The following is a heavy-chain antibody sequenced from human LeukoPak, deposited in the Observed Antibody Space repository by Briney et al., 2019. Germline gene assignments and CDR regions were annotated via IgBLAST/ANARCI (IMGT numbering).Heavy chain of an antibody. Sequence: PGGSLRLSCAASGFTFSSYGMHWVRQAPGKGLEWVAVIWYDGSNKYYADSVKGRFTISRDNSKNTLYLQMNSLRAEDTAVYYCAKLKYYYDSSGYYDYWGQGTLVTVSS. J-gene: IGHJ4*02. CDR2: IWYDGSNK. V-gene: IGHV3-33*06. CDR1: GFTFSSYG. D-gene: IGHD3-22*01. CDR3: AKLKYYYDSSGYYDY.